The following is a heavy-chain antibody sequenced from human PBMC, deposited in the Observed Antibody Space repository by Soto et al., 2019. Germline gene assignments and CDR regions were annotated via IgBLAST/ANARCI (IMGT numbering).Heavy chain of an antibody. D-gene: IGHD3-3*01. Sequence: ASVKVSCKASGDIFTSYAFSWVRQAPGEGLEWMGGMIPMFGTPNYAQKFQGRLTITADKSTSTVYMELSGLRSDDTAVYYCARNGVEGMDFWGQGNLVTVSS. CDR3: ARNGVEGMDF. V-gene: IGHV1-69*06. CDR2: MIPMFGTP. J-gene: IGHJ4*02. CDR1: GDIFTSYA.